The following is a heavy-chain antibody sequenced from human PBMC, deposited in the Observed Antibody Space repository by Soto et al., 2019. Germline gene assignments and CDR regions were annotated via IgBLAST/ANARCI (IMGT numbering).Heavy chain of an antibody. CDR2: VRGSGSST. V-gene: IGHV3-23*01. J-gene: IGHJ4*02. CDR3: AKGKFEFTTSPFDY. D-gene: IGHD2-2*01. CDR1: GFTFSSYA. Sequence: EVRLLESGGGLVQPGGSLRLSCVVSGFTFSSYAMSWVRQAPGKGLEWVSTVRGSGSSTYYVASVKGRFTVSRDNSKDTLFLQMNSLRAEDSAVYYCAKGKFEFTTSPFDYWGQGVPVTVSS.